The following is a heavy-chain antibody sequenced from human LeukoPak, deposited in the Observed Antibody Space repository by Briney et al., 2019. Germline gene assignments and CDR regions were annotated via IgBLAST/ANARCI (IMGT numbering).Heavy chain of an antibody. D-gene: IGHD5-18*01. J-gene: IGHJ6*02. Sequence: GGSLRLSCAASGFTFSSYWMSWVRQAPGKGLEWVSVIYSGGSTYYADSVKGRFTISRDNSKNTLYLQMNSLRAEDTAVYYCARDQGYSYGFSPPHYYYYGMDVWGQGTTVTVSS. CDR1: GFTFSSYW. CDR3: ARDQGYSYGFSPPHYYYYGMDV. CDR2: IYSGGST. V-gene: IGHV3-66*01.